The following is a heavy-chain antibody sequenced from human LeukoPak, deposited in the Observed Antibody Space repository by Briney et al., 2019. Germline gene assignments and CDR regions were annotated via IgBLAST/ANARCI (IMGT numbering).Heavy chain of an antibody. V-gene: IGHV1-2*02. J-gene: IGHJ4*02. CDR1: GYTFSDYY. Sequence: ASVKVSCKASGYTFSDYYTHWVRQAPGQGLEWMGWINPYSGDTIYAQKFQGRVTMTRDTSISTAYMELSRLRSDDTAVHYCARDFGGTYAPFDYWGQGTLVTVSS. CDR3: ARDFGGTYAPFDY. D-gene: IGHD1-26*01. CDR2: INPYSGDT.